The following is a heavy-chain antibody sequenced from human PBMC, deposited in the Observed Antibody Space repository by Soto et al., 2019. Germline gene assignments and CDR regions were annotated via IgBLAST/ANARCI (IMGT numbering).Heavy chain of an antibody. CDR3: ARGLRASFGVRLSYYYYGMDV. V-gene: IGHV4-34*01. CDR1: GGSFSDYY. D-gene: IGHD3-10*01. J-gene: IGHJ6*02. Sequence: PSETLSLTCALYGGSFSDYYWGWVRQPPGKGLECIAEITHSGSTNYNPSLKSRVTLSLDTSKNQFSLNLTSVTAADAAVYYCARGLRASFGVRLSYYYYGMDVWGQGTTVTVSS. CDR2: ITHSGST.